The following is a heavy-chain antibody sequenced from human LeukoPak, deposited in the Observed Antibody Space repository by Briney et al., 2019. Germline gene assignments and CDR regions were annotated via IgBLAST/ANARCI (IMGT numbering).Heavy chain of an antibody. CDR1: GFTFSNYA. Sequence: TGGSLRLSCAASGFTFSNYAMHWVRQAPGKGLEWVAVISYDGTNKYYADSVKGRFTISRDNSKNTLYLQMNSLRAEDTAVYYCAKDRGCSSTSCYADYYYYYMDVWGKGTTVTVSS. V-gene: IGHV3-30-3*01. CDR3: AKDRGCSSTSCYADYYYYYMDV. D-gene: IGHD2-2*01. CDR2: ISYDGTNK. J-gene: IGHJ6*03.